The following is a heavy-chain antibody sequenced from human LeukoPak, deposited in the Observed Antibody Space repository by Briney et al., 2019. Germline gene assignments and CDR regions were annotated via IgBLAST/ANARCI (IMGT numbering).Heavy chain of an antibody. CDR3: ARDIVVVPAAMRVDYYYMDV. J-gene: IGHJ6*03. Sequence: GGSLRLSCAASGFTFSSYSMNWVCQAPGEGLEWVSSISSSRSYIYYADSVKGRFTISKDNAKNSLYLQMNSLRAEDTAAYYCARDIVVVPAAMRVDYYYMDVWGKGTTVTVSS. D-gene: IGHD2-2*01. CDR2: ISSSRSYI. V-gene: IGHV3-21*01. CDR1: GFTFSSYS.